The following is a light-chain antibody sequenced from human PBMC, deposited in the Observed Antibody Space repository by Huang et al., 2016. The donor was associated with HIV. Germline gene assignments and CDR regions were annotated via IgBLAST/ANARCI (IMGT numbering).Light chain of an antibody. J-gene: IGKJ2*01. CDR3: QQYSNWPYT. CDR1: ERVSIN. CDR2: GAS. V-gene: IGKV3-15*01. Sequence: EIVMTQSPDTLSVSPGARATLSCRASERVSINLAWYQQRPGQAPRLLIHGASNRAAGIPARFSGSGSGAEFTLTISSLQSEDFALYYCQQYSNWPYTFGQGTKLEIK.